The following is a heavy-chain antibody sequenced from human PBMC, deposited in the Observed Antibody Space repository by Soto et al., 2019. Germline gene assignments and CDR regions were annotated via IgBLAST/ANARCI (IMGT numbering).Heavy chain of an antibody. CDR3: AGAPHYLEWLPNPAPDY. J-gene: IGHJ4*02. CDR1: GFTFSSYG. Sequence: GGSLRLSCAASGFTFSSYGMHWVRQAPGKGLEWVAVISYDGSNKYYADCVKGRFTISRDNSKNTLYLQMNSLRAEDTAVYYCAGAPHYLEWLPNPAPDYWGQGTLVTVSS. D-gene: IGHD3-3*01. V-gene: IGHV3-30*03. CDR2: ISYDGSNK.